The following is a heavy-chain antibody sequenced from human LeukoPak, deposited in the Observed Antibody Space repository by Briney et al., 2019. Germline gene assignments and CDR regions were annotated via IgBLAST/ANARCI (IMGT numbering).Heavy chain of an antibody. J-gene: IGHJ4*02. Sequence: SETLSLTCTVSGGSISNYYWSWIRQPAGKGLEWIGHIYTSGSTNYNPSLKSRVTMSVDTSKNQFSLNLSSVTAADTAVYYCARGGVDWTYDYWGQGTLVTVSS. CDR1: GGSISNYY. CDR2: IYTSGST. D-gene: IGHD3-9*01. CDR3: ARGGVDWTYDY. V-gene: IGHV4-4*07.